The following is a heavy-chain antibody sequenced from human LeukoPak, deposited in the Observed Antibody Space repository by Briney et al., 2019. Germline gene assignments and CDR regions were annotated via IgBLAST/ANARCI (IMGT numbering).Heavy chain of an antibody. D-gene: IGHD3-10*01. CDR3: ARASRFGELGNFDY. Sequence: ASVKVSCKASGYTFTGYYMHWVRQAPGQGLEWMGWINPNSGGTNYAQKFQGRVTMTRDTSISTAYMELSRLRSDDTAVYYCARASRFGELGNFDYWGQGTLVTASP. J-gene: IGHJ4*02. V-gene: IGHV1-2*02. CDR2: INPNSGGT. CDR1: GYTFTGYY.